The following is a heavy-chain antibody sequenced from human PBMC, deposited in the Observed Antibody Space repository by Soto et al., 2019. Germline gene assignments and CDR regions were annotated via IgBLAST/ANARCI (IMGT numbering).Heavy chain of an antibody. V-gene: IGHV3-33*01. D-gene: IGHD5-12*01. CDR1: GFTFSSYV. Sequence: PGGSLRLSCAASGFTFSSYVMHWVRQSPGKGLEWVAVIWYDGSNKYYADSVKGRFTISRDNSKNTLYLQMNSLRAEDTAVYYCARAVDIVATTHYYYYYGMDVWGQGTTVTVSS. CDR3: ARAVDIVATTHYYYYYGMDV. CDR2: IWYDGSNK. J-gene: IGHJ6*02.